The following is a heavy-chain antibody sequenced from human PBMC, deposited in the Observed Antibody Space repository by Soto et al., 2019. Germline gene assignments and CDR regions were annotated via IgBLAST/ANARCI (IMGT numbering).Heavy chain of an antibody. J-gene: IGHJ6*04. D-gene: IGHD3-3*01. Sequence: GGSLRLSCAASGFTFSSYSMNWVRQAPGKGLEWVSSISSSSSYIYYADSVKGRFTISRDNAKNSLYLQMNSLRAEDTAVYYCARSGPIQYDFWSGYYPEVWGKGTTVTVSS. V-gene: IGHV3-21*01. CDR2: ISSSSSYI. CDR1: GFTFSSYS. CDR3: ARSGPIQYDFWSGYYPEV.